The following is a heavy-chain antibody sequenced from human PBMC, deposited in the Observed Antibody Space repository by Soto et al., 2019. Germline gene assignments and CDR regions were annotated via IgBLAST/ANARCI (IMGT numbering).Heavy chain of an antibody. CDR1: GLTFSGHG. V-gene: IGHV3-30*18. Sequence: GGSLRLSCAASGLTFSGHGMHWVRQAPGKGLEWVAVISYDGTNEFYADSVKGRFTISRDNSKNTLYLQMNSLRIEDTAVYYCAKAEGRRVQLERLYYYYYMDVWGKGTTVTVSS. CDR3: AKAEGRRVQLERLYYYYYMDV. J-gene: IGHJ6*03. CDR2: ISYDGTNE. D-gene: IGHD1-1*01.